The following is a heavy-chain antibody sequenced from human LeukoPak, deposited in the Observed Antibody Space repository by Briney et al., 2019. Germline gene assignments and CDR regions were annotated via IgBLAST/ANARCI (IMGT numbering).Heavy chain of an antibody. CDR1: GYTFTGYY. Sequence: ASVKVSCKASGYTFTGYYIHWVRQAPGQGLEWMGWINPNSGGTNYAQKFQGRVTTTRDTSISTTYMELSRLRSDDTAVYYCARAIAARREDYWGQGTLVTVSS. CDR2: INPNSGGT. V-gene: IGHV1-2*02. J-gene: IGHJ4*02. D-gene: IGHD6-6*01. CDR3: ARAIAARREDY.